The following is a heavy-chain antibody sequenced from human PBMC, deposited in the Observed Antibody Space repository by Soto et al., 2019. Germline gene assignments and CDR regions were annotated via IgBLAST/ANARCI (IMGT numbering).Heavy chain of an antibody. V-gene: IGHV3-30*18. Sequence: GGSLRLSCAASGCTFDDYGMHWVRQAPGKGLEWVAVISYDGSKKYYADSVKGRFTISRDNSKNTLYLQMNSLRAEDTAVYYCAKDFSYGDYFFDYWGQGTLVTVSS. J-gene: IGHJ4*02. CDR1: GCTFDDYG. D-gene: IGHD4-17*01. CDR2: ISYDGSKK. CDR3: AKDFSYGDYFFDY.